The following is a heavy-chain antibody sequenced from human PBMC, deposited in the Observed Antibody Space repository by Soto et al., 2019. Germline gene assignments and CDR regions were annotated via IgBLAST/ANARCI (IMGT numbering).Heavy chain of an antibody. CDR1: GGSISSGGYY. Sequence: SETLSLTCTVSGGSISSGGYYWSWIRQHPGKGLEWIGYIYYSGSTYYNPSLKSRVTISVDTSKNQFSLKLSSVTAADTAVYYGARTLLAANYFDYWGQGTLVTVSS. J-gene: IGHJ4*02. D-gene: IGHD2-2*01. V-gene: IGHV4-31*03. CDR3: ARTLLAANYFDY. CDR2: IYYSGST.